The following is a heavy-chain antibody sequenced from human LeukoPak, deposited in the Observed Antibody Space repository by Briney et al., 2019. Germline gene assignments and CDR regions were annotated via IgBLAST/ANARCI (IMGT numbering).Heavy chain of an antibody. CDR1: EGTFSSYA. D-gene: IGHD3-10*01. V-gene: IGHV1-69*13. CDR2: IIPIFGTA. Sequence: SVKVSCKASEGTFSSYAISWVRQAPGQGLEWMGGIIPIFGTANYAQKFQGRVTITADESTSTAYMELSSLRSEDTAVYYCARKRSYGSDDAFDIWGQGTMVTVSS. J-gene: IGHJ3*02. CDR3: ARKRSYGSDDAFDI.